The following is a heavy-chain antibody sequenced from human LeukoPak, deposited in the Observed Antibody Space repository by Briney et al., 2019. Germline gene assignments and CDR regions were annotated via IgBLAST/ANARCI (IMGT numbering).Heavy chain of an antibody. Sequence: PSETLSLTCTVSGGSISSYYWSWIRQPPGKGLEWIGYIYYSGSTNYNPSLKSRVTISVDTSKNQFSLKLSSVSAADTAVYYCARYNSEDGTFDYWGQGTLVTVSS. CDR1: GGSISSYY. V-gene: IGHV4-59*01. CDR2: IYYSGST. D-gene: IGHD6-13*01. CDR3: ARYNSEDGTFDY. J-gene: IGHJ4*02.